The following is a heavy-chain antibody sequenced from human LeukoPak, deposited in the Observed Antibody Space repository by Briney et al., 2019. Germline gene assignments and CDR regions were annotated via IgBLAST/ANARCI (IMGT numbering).Heavy chain of an antibody. V-gene: IGHV1-18*01. CDR1: GYTFSNFG. D-gene: IGHD2-2*01. J-gene: IGHJ4*02. CDR2: ISGNNDNP. CDR3: ARDGTSTDDY. Sequence: ASVRVSCKTSGYTFSNFGINWVRQAPGQGFEWMGWISGNNDNPNYGQKFQGRFTVTTDSSTSTAYMELRNLRFDDTAVYYCARDGTSTDDYWGQGTLVTVSS.